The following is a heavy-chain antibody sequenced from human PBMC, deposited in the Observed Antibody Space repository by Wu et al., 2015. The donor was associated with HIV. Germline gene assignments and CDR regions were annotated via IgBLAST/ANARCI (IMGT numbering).Heavy chain of an antibody. CDR3: ARDEKDGLVGSGPKRRLPTP. Sequence: QVQLVQSGAEVKKPGASVKISCKASGYSFMNYGISWVRQATGQGLEWMGWMNPXSGNTGYAQKFQGRVTMTRNTSISTAYMELSSLRSEDTAVYYCARDEKDGLVGSGPKRRLPTPWGQGTLVHRLL. J-gene: IGHJ5*02. D-gene: IGHD3-10*01. CDR1: GYSFMNYG. V-gene: IGHV1-8*02. CDR2: MNPXSGNT.